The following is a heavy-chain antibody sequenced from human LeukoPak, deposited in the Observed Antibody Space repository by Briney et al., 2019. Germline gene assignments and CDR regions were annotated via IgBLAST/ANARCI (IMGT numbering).Heavy chain of an antibody. CDR3: AKGYDSSGYSPESY. V-gene: IGHV3-21*04. CDR1: GFTFSSYS. J-gene: IGHJ4*02. Sequence: GGSLRLSCAASGFTFSSYSMNWVRQAPGKGLEWVSSISSSSSYIYYADSVKGRFTISRDNSKNTLYLQMNSLRAEDTAVYYCAKGYDSSGYSPESYWGQGTLVTVSS. CDR2: ISSSSSYI. D-gene: IGHD3-22*01.